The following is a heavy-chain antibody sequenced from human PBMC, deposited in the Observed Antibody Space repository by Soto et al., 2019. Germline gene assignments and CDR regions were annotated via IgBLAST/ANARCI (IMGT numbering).Heavy chain of an antibody. D-gene: IGHD3-16*01. CDR1: GGSISSGGYY. CDR2: IYYSGST. CDR3: ASGSESYYDYVWGSSKRGDHAFDI. J-gene: IGHJ3*02. V-gene: IGHV4-31*03. Sequence: MSSETLSLTCTVSGGSISSGGYYWSWIRQHPGKGLEWIGYIYYSGSTYYNPSLKSRVTISVDTSKNQFSLKLSSVTAADTAVYYCASGSESYYDYVWGSSKRGDHAFDIWGQGTMVTVSS.